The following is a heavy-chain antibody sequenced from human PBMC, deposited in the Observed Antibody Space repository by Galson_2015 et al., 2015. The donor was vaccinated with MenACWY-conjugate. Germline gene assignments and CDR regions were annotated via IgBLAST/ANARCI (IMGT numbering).Heavy chain of an antibody. Sequence: SVKVSCKASGYTFSDSGVTWVRQAPGQGLEWMGWISASTGNTNYEQKLYGRVTMTTDTSTNTAFMELRSLRSDDTAVYFCARAATGLSSRFLDVWGQGTTVTVS. J-gene: IGHJ6*02. CDR3: ARAATGLSSRFLDV. D-gene: IGHD1-1*01. CDR1: GYTFSDSG. V-gene: IGHV1-18*01. CDR2: ISASTGNT.